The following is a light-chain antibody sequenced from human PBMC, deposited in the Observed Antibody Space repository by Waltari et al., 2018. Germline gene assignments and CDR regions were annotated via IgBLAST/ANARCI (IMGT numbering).Light chain of an antibody. CDR2: VNSDGSH. Sequence: QLVVTQSPSASASLGASVKLTCTLSSGHSSNVIAWLQPQPEKGPRYLMKVNSDGSHSKGDEIPDRFSGSSSGAERYLTISNLQSEDEADYYCQTGGHGTWVFGGGTKLTVL. V-gene: IGLV4-69*01. CDR1: SGHSSNV. CDR3: QTGGHGTWV. J-gene: IGLJ3*02.